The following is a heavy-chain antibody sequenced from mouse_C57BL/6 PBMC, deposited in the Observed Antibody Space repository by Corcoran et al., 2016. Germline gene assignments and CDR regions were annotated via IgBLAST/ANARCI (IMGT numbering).Heavy chain of an antibody. CDR3: ARRELGLDY. V-gene: IGHV9-3*01. D-gene: IGHD4-1*01. J-gene: IGHJ2*01. Sequence: QIQLVQSGPELKKPGETVKISCKASGYTFTTYGMSWVKQAPGKGLKWMGWINTYSGVPTYADDFKGRFAFSLETSASTAYLQINNLKNEDTATYFCARRELGLDYWGQGTTPTVSS. CDR1: GYTFTTYG. CDR2: INTYSGVP.